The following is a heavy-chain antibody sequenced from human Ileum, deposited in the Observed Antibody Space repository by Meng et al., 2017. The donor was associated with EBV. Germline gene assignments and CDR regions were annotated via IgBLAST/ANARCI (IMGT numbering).Heavy chain of an antibody. J-gene: IGHJ5*02. D-gene: IGHD3-16*01. CDR2: MNSYTGNA. CDR1: GYTFINHD. V-gene: IGHV1-8*01. Sequence: QGQLVPSGGEGKKPGASVKVSCKASGYTFINHDINWVRQAAGQGLESIGWMNSYTGNAGYAQKFRGRVTMTRDTSINTAYLEVISLTSEDTAVYYCARGSGAGGRDWFDPWGQGTLVTVSS. CDR3: ARGSGAGGRDWFDP.